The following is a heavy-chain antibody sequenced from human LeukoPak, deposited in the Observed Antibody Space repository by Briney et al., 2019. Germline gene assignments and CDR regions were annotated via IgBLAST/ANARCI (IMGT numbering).Heavy chain of an antibody. V-gene: IGHV4-4*07. CDR3: ARYDSSGYYSKNFDY. CDR1: GGSISSYY. D-gene: IGHD3-22*01. CDR2: IYTSGST. Sequence: SETLSLTCTVSGGSISSYYWSWIRQPAGKGLEWIGRIYTSGSTNYNPSLKSRVTMSVDTSKNQFSLKLSSVTAADTAVYYCARYDSSGYYSKNFDYWGQGTLVTVSS. J-gene: IGHJ4*02.